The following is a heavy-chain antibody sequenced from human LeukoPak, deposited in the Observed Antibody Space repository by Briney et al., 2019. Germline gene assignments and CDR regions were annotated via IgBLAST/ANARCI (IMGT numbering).Heavy chain of an antibody. CDR2: ISYDGSNK. CDR1: GFTFSSYG. CDR3: AKDRGAVAGLDTDY. J-gene: IGHJ4*02. V-gene: IGHV3-30*18. Sequence: GGSLRLSCAASGFTFSSYGMRWVRQAPGKGLEWVAVISYDGSNKYYADSVKGRFTISRDNSKTTLYLQMNSLRAEDTAVYYCAKDRGAVAGLDTDYWGQGILVTVAS. D-gene: IGHD6-19*01.